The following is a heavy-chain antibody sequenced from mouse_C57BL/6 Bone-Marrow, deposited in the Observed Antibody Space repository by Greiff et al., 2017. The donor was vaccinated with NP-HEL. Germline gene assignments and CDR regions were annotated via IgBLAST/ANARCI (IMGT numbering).Heavy chain of an antibody. D-gene: IGHD1-1*01. J-gene: IGHJ4*01. V-gene: IGHV2-5*01. CDR3: AKGNYYGSRISGNAMDY. CDR1: GFSLTSYG. Sequence: VKLMESGPGLVQPSQSLSITCTVSGFSLTSYGVHWVRQSPGKGLEWLGVIWRGGSTDYNAAFMSRLSITKDNSKSQVFFKMNSLQADDTAIYYCAKGNYYGSRISGNAMDYWGQGTSVTVSS. CDR2: IWRGGST.